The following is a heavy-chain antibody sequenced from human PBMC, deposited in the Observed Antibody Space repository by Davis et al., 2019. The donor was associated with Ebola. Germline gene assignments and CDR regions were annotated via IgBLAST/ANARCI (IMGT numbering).Heavy chain of an antibody. D-gene: IGHD3-22*01. CDR2: ISSAGNTM. V-gene: IGHV3-48*02. J-gene: IGHJ4*02. CDR1: GFTFSSYS. Sequence: PGGSLRLSCAASGFTFSSYSMNWVRQAPGKELEWVSYISSAGNTMYYADSVKGRFTISRDNAKNSLYLQMNSLRDEDTAVYYCARDPPEGSGYYYAYFDYWGQGTLVTVSS. CDR3: ARDPPEGSGYYYAYFDY.